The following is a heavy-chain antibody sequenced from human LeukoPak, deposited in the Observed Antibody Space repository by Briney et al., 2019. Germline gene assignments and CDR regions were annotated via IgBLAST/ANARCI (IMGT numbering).Heavy chain of an antibody. D-gene: IGHD6-13*01. CDR2: IIPILGIA. CDR3: AGGTTSSSWRFDY. J-gene: IGHJ4*02. Sequence: GASVKVSCKASGGTFSSYAISWVRQAPGQGLEWMGRIIPILGIANYAQKFQGRVTITADKSTSTAYMELSSLRSEDTAVYYCAGGTTSSSWRFDYWGQGTLVTVSS. V-gene: IGHV1-69*04. CDR1: GGTFSSYA.